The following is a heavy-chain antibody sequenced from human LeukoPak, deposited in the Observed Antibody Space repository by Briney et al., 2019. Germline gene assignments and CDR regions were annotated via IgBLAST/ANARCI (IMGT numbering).Heavy chain of an antibody. CDR3: ARGLRGGSAFDI. Sequence: GASVKVSCKASGYTFTGYYMHWVRQAPGQGLEWMGWINPSSGGTNYAQKFQGRVTMTRDTSISTAYMELSRLRSDDTAVYYCARGLRGGSAFDIWGQGTMVTVSS. J-gene: IGHJ3*02. CDR2: INPSSGGT. CDR1: GYTFTGYY. V-gene: IGHV1-2*02. D-gene: IGHD3-10*01.